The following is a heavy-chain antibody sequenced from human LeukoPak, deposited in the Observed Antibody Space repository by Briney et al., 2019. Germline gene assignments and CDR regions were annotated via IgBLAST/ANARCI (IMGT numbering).Heavy chain of an antibody. CDR2: ISPTGSTT. CDR3: ARAALTTWHHDH. V-gene: IGHV3-74*01. Sequence: GGSLRLSCTASGFSLSGHWMHWARQLPGKGLVWVSRISPTGSTTSYADSVKGRFTISRDNAKNTLYLQMNSLRVEDTAVYYCARAALTTWHHDHWGQGTLVTVSS. J-gene: IGHJ4*02. D-gene: IGHD4-11*01. CDR1: GFSLSGHW.